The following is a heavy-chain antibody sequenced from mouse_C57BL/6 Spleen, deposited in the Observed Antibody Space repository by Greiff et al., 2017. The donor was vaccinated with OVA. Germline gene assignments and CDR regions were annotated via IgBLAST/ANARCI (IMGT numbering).Heavy chain of an antibody. J-gene: IGHJ4*01. CDR2: IYPGSGST. V-gene: IGHV1-55*01. CDR1: GYTFTSYW. CDR3: ARRGGSSLAMDY. Sequence: QVQLQQPGAELVKPGASVKMSCKASGYTFTSYWITWVKQRPGQGLEWIGDIYPGSGSTNYNEKFKSTATLTVDTSSSTAYMQLSSLTSEDAAVYDCARRGGSSLAMDYWGQGTSVTVSS. D-gene: IGHD1-1*01.